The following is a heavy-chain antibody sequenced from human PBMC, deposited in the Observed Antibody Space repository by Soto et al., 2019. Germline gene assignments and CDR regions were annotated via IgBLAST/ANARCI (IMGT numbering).Heavy chain of an antibody. Sequence: SETLSLTCTISGASMTSSSYFWGFVRQPPGKGLEWIGNIYYNRSTNYNPSLKSRVTISVDTSKNQFSLKLSSVTAADTAVYYCARHCSGGSCYDWFDPWGQGTLVTVSS. V-gene: IGHV4-61*05. CDR3: ARHCSGGSCYDWFDP. CDR2: IYYNRST. J-gene: IGHJ5*02. CDR1: GASMTSSSYF. D-gene: IGHD2-15*01.